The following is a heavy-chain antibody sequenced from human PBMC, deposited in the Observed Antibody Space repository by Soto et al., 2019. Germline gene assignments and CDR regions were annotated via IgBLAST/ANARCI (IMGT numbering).Heavy chain of an antibody. D-gene: IGHD2-2*01. J-gene: IGHJ6*02. CDR2: IDPSDSYT. V-gene: IGHV5-10-1*01. CDR1: GYSFTSYW. CDR3: ARPKRVGYCSSTSCPEDYGMDV. Sequence: GESLKISWKGSGYSFTSYWISWVRQMPGKGLEWMGRIDPSDSYTNYSPSFQGHVTISADKSISTAYLQWSSLKASDTAMYYCARPKRVGYCSSTSCPEDYGMDVWGQGTTVTVSS.